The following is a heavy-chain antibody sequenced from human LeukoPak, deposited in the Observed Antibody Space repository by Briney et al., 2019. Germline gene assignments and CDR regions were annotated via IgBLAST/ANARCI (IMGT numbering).Heavy chain of an antibody. J-gene: IGHJ4*02. Sequence: ASVKVSCKASGYTFTSYGISWVRQAPGQGLEWMGRISAYNGNTNYARKLQGRVTMTTDTSTSTAYMELRSLGSDDTAVYYCAREARRSSSSPPDYWGQGTLVTVSS. CDR2: ISAYNGNT. CDR1: GYTFTSYG. V-gene: IGHV1-18*01. CDR3: AREARRSSSSPPDY. D-gene: IGHD6-6*01.